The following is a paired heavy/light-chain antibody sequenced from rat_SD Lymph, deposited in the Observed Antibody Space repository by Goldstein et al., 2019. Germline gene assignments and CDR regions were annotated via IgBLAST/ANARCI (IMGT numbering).Light chain of an antibody. CDR3: GQGTQYPYT. Sequence: DVLMTQTPVSLPVSLGGQVSISCRSSQSLVHNNGNTYLSWYIQKPSQSPQLLIYKVSNRFSGISDRFSGSGSGTDFTLKISRVEPDDLGVYYCGQGTQYPYTFGAGTKLELK. CDR1: QSLVHNNGNTY. CDR2: KVS. V-gene: IGKV1S21*01. J-gene: IGKJ2-3*01.
Heavy chain of an antibody. Sequence: QVQLKESGPGLVQPSQTLSLTCTVSGFSLTSYNVHWVRQPPGKGLEWMGRMRYNGDTSYNSALKSRLSISRDTSKNQVFLKMNSLQTDDTGTYYCTRDHPYIDGWFAYWGQGTLVTVSS. CDR2: MRYNGDT. CDR1: GFSLTSYN. CDR3: TRDHPYIDGWFAY. J-gene: IGHJ3*01. V-gene: IGHV2-63*01. D-gene: IGHD1-2*01.